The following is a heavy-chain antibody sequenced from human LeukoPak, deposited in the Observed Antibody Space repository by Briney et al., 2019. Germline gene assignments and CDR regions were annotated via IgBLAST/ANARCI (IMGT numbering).Heavy chain of an antibody. D-gene: IGHD5-18*01. V-gene: IGHV7-4-1*02. CDR2: INTKTGNP. CDR3: ARGYSYGSPSEAYYFDY. Sequence: ASVKVSCKAYGYIFNSYAMNWVRQAPGQGLEWMGWINTKTGNPTYAQGFTGRFVFSLDTSVSTAYLQISSLKAEDTAVYYCARGYSYGSPSEAYYFDYWGQGTLVTVSS. J-gene: IGHJ4*02. CDR1: GYIFNSYA.